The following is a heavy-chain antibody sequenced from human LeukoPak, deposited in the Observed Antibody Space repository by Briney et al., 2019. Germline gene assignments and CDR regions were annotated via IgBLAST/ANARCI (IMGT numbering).Heavy chain of an antibody. Sequence: GGSLRLSCAASGFTFSNTWMNWVRQAPGKGLEGVSALSFSGLTTYYADSVRGRFTISRDNAKKSLHLQMNILRDEDTAMYYCARDFYGDWAFDIWGQGTMVTVSS. CDR2: LSFSGLTT. J-gene: IGHJ3*02. D-gene: IGHD4-17*01. V-gene: IGHV3-48*02. CDR1: GFTFSNTW. CDR3: ARDFYGDWAFDI.